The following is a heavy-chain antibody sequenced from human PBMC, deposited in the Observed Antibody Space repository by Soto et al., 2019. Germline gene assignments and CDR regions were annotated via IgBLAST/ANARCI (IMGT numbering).Heavy chain of an antibody. CDR3: ARATSIPAIYYYYYGMDV. D-gene: IGHD2-2*01. V-gene: IGHV4-34*01. J-gene: IGHJ6*02. CDR2: INHSGST. CDR1: GGSFSGYY. Sequence: SETLSLTCAVYGGSFSGYYWSWIRQPPGKGLEWIGEINHSGSTNYNPSLKSRVTISVDTSKNQFSLKLSSVTAADTAVYYCARATSIPAIYYYYYGMDVWGQGTTVTAP.